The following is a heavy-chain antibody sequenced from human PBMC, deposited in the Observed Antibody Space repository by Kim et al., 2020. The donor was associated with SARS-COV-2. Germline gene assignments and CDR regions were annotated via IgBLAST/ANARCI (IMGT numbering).Heavy chain of an antibody. J-gene: IGHJ5*02. Sequence: SETLSLTCTVSGGSISSYYWSWIRQPPGKGLEWIGYIYYSGSTNYNPSPKSRVTISVDTSKNQFSLTLSSVTAADTAVYYCASTYYYGSGSYFGGDNWFGPWGQGTLVTVSS. CDR3: ASTYYYGSGSYFGGDNWFGP. D-gene: IGHD3-10*01. CDR1: GGSISSYY. V-gene: IGHV4-59*08. CDR2: IYYSGST.